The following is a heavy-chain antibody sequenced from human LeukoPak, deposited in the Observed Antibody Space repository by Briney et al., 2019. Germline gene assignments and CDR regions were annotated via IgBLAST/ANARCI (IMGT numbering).Heavy chain of an antibody. J-gene: IGHJ4*02. CDR3: ARGDYGVHFDY. D-gene: IGHD4-17*01. Sequence: SVKVSCKASGYTFTSYGISWVRQAPGQGLEWMGGIIPIFGTANYAQKFQGRVTITTDESTSTAYMELSSLRSEDTAVYYCARGDYGVHFDYWGQGTLVTVSS. CDR2: IIPIFGTA. CDR1: GYTFTSYG. V-gene: IGHV1-69*05.